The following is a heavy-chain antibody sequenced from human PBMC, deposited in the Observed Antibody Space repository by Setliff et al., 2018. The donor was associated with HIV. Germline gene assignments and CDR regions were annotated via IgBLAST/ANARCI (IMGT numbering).Heavy chain of an antibody. CDR2: IYYSGSA. CDR1: GGSISNYY. V-gene: IGHV4-59*08. Sequence: SETLSLTCTVSGGSISNYYWSWIRQPPGKGLEWIGYIYYSGSATYNPSLESRVTISIDTSKNQFSLKLSSVTAADTAVYYCAMTQYQVVETDYWGQGTLVTVSS. J-gene: IGHJ4*02. CDR3: AMTQYQVVETDY. D-gene: IGHD2-2*01.